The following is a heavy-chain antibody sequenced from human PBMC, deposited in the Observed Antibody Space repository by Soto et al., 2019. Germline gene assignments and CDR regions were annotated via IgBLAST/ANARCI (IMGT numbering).Heavy chain of an antibody. D-gene: IGHD3-22*01. CDR1: GGTFNNYV. CDR3: AGRCDSTACLGHFDY. V-gene: IGHV1-69*06. J-gene: IGHJ4*02. Sequence: QVQLVQSGAEVKKPGSSMKVSCKASGGTFNNYVVNWVRQATGQGLEWMGGILPIFATANYAQKLQGRVTITAFKSSSKAYMELTSLRSEDTAVYYCAGRCDSTACLGHFDYWGQGTLVTVAS. CDR2: ILPIFATA.